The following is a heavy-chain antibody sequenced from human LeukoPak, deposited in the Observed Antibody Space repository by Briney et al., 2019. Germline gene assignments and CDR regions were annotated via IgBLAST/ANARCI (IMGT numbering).Heavy chain of an antibody. D-gene: IGHD2-2*01. CDR1: GGSFSDYY. CDR3: ARGEPFYCSSTSCPIGD. Sequence: SETLSLTCAVYGGSFSDYYWTWIRQPPGKGLEWIGEINHSGSTNYNPSLKSRVTISVDTSKNQFSLKLSSVTAADTAVYYCARGEPFYCSSTSCPIGDWGQGTLVTVSS. J-gene: IGHJ4*02. CDR2: INHSGST. V-gene: IGHV4-34*01.